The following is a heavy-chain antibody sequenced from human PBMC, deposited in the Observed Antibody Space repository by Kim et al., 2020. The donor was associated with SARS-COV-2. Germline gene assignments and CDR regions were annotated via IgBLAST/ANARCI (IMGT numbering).Heavy chain of an antibody. J-gene: IGHJ3*02. D-gene: IGHD2-2*01. CDR2: IIPIFGTA. V-gene: IGHV1-69*13. Sequence: SVKVSCKASGGTFSSYAISWVRQAPGQGLEWMGGIIPIFGTANYAQKFQGRVTITADESTSTAYMELSSLRSEDTAVYYCARGLQFGVVPAANKPPDAFDIWGQGTMVTVSS. CDR3: ARGLQFGVVPAANKPPDAFDI. CDR1: GGTFSSYA.